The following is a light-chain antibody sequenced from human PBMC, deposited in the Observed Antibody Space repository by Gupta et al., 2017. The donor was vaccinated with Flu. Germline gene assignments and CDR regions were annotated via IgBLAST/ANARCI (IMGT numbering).Light chain of an antibody. J-gene: IGKJ2*01. CDR2: WAS. Sequence: SLGERATINCKSSQSVLYSSNNKNYLAWYQRKPGQPPKLLIYWASTRESGVPDRFSGSGSGTDFTLTISSLQAADVAVYYCQQDYSPPYTFGQGTKLEIK. V-gene: IGKV4-1*01. CDR3: QQDYSPPYT. CDR1: QSVLYSSNNKNY.